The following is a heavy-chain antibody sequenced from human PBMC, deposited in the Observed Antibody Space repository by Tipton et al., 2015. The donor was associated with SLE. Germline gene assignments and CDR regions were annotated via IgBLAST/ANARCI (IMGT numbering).Heavy chain of an antibody. V-gene: IGHV4-59*01. Sequence: LRLSCTVSGGSISTYYWSWIRQPPGKGLEWIAFIYYSGSTNYNPSLKSRVTISVDTSKNQFSLKLSSVTAADTAVYYCARNWGIAFDIWGQGTMVTVSS. CDR1: GGSISTYY. CDR3: ARNWGIAFDI. CDR2: IYYSGST. D-gene: IGHD7-27*01. J-gene: IGHJ3*02.